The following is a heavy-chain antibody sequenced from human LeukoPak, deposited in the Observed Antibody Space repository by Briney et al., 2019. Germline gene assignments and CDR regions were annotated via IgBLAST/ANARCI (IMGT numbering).Heavy chain of an antibody. Sequence: GGSLRLSCAASGGAFSSNWMHWVRQAPGKGLMWVSRINTEGSRATYADSVKGRFTISRDNAKNTQFLQMNSLRAEDTAVYYCVREVRVFYHMDVWGIGTTVTVSS. CDR3: VREVRVFYHMDV. D-gene: IGHD3-3*01. V-gene: IGHV3-74*01. CDR1: GGAFSSNW. CDR2: INTEGSRA. J-gene: IGHJ6*03.